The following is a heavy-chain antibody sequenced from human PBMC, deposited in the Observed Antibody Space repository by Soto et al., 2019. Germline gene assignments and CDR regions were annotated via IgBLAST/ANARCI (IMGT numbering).Heavy chain of an antibody. Sequence: QVQLVESGGGVVQPGRSLRLSCAASGFTFSSYAMHWVRQAPGKGLEWGAVISYDGISKHYADSVKGRFSISRDDSENSLYVQMNSLRAEDTAVYYCAKDGYLDTYYFDYWGQGTLVTVSS. V-gene: IGHV3-30-3*01. CDR2: ISYDGISK. D-gene: IGHD3-9*01. CDR3: AKDGYLDTYYFDY. J-gene: IGHJ4*02. CDR1: GFTFSSYA.